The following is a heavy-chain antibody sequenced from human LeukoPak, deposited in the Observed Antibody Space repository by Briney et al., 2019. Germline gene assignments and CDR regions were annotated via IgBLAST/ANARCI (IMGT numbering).Heavy chain of an antibody. J-gene: IGHJ2*01. Sequence: SETLSLSCSVSRGYVSSEDYYWDWIRQPPGESPQWIGSIFYSGVTYYNPALQSGVTISVDTSKNQFSLNLTSVTAADTAVYYCARQVPGYFDLWGRGTVVSVSS. CDR1: RGYVSSEDYY. CDR2: IFYSGVT. CDR3: ARQVPGYFDL. V-gene: IGHV4-39*07.